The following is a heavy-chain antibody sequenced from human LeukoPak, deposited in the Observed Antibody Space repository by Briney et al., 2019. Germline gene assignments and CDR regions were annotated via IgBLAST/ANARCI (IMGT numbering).Heavy chain of an antibody. CDR2: IIPIFGTA. Sequence: ASVKVSCKASGGTFSGYAISWVRRAPGQGLEWMGGIIPIFGTANYAQKFQGRVTITTDESTSTAYMELSSLRSEDTAVYYCARGYYCSGGSCYSKWFDPWGQGTLVTVSS. CDR3: ARGYYCSGGSCYSKWFDP. CDR1: GGTFSGYA. J-gene: IGHJ5*02. D-gene: IGHD2-15*01. V-gene: IGHV1-69*05.